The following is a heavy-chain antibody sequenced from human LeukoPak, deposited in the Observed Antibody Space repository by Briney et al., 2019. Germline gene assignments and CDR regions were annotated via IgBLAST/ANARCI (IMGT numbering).Heavy chain of an antibody. V-gene: IGHV4-59*01. J-gene: IGHJ5*02. Sequence: SETLSLTCTVSGDSISSYYWSWIRQPPGKGLEWIGFIYNSGTTNSNPSLKSRVTISVDTSKNQISLQLSSVTAADTAFYYCVRSAQRAVWWFDPWGQGALVTVSS. CDR2: IYNSGTT. CDR1: GDSISSYY. CDR3: VRSAQRAVWWFDP. D-gene: IGHD6-25*01.